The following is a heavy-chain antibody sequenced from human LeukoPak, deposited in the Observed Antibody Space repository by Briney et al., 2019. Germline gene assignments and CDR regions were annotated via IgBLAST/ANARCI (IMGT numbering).Heavy chain of an antibody. V-gene: IGHV4-59*01. CDR1: GGSIRSYY. J-gene: IGHJ4*02. D-gene: IGHD3-3*01. Sequence: PSETLSLTCTVSGGSIRSYYWSWIRQPPGKGLEWIGYIFYSGSTNYNPSLKSRVTISVDTSKIHFSLKLSSVTAADTAVYFCARGDFWSGYYNNWGQGTLVTVSS. CDR2: IFYSGST. CDR3: ARGDFWSGYYNN.